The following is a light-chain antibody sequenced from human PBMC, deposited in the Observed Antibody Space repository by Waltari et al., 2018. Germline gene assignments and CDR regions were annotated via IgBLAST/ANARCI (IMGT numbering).Light chain of an antibody. J-gene: IGLJ2*01. V-gene: IGLV2-14*03. CDR2: DAI. Sequence: QSALTQPDSVSGSPGQTITISCTGTSSDVGDYKYVSWYQQYPGKAPKVIIYDAINRPSGVSNRFSDSKSGNSASLTISGLQAEDEAHYFCASFISSTSGVFGGGTRLTVL. CDR1: SSDVGDYKY. CDR3: ASFISSTSGV.